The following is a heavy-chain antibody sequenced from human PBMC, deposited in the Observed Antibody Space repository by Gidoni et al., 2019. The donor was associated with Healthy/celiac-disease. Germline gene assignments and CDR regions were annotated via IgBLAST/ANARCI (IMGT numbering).Heavy chain of an antibody. CDR3: ARPAAIDAFDI. D-gene: IGHD2-15*01. CDR1: GFTFSSYS. V-gene: IGHV3-48*01. CDR2: ISSSSSTI. Sequence: EVQLVESGGGLVQPGGSLRPSCAASGFTFSSYSMNWVRQAPGKGLEWVSYISSSSSTIYYADSVKGRFTISRDNAKNSLYLQMNSLRAEDTAVYYCARPAAIDAFDIWGQGTMVTVSS. J-gene: IGHJ3*02.